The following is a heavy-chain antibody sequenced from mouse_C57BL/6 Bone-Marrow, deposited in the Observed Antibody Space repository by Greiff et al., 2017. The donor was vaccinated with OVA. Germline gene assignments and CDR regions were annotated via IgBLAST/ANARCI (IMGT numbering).Heavy chain of an antibody. Sequence: EVMLVESGGGLVQPKGSLTLSCAASGFSFNTYAMNWVRQAPGKGLEWVARIRSKSNNYATYYADSVKDRFTISRDDSESMLYLQMNNLKTEDTAMYYCVRHMPYDYDVYWYFDVWGTGTTVTVSS. CDR3: VRHMPYDYDVYWYFDV. D-gene: IGHD2-4*01. CDR2: IRSKSNNYAT. J-gene: IGHJ1*03. V-gene: IGHV10-1*01. CDR1: GFSFNTYA.